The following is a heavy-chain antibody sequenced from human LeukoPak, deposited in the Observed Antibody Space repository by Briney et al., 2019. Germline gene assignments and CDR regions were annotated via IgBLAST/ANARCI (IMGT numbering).Heavy chain of an antibody. CDR1: GFTFSGSA. CDR3: TRPIHYGGDY. D-gene: IGHD4-17*01. Sequence: GGSLRLSCAASGFTFSGSAMHWVRQASGKGLEWVGRIRSKANSYATAYAASVKGRYTISRDDSKNTAYLQMNSLKTEDTAVYYCTRPIHYGGDYWGQGNLVTVSS. CDR2: IRSKANSYAT. V-gene: IGHV3-73*01. J-gene: IGHJ4*02.